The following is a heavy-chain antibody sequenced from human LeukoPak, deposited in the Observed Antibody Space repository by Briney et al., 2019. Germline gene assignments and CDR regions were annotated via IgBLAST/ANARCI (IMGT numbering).Heavy chain of an antibody. D-gene: IGHD3-10*01. J-gene: IGHJ4*02. Sequence: GGSLRLSCAASGFTVRSNYMSWVRQAPGKGLEWVGFIRSKAYGGTTEYAASVKGRFTISRDDSKSIAYLQMNSLKTEDTAVYYCSGSFGELTFFDYWGQGTLVTVSS. CDR3: SGSFGELTFFDY. V-gene: IGHV3-49*02. CDR2: IRSKAYGGTT. CDR1: GFTVRSNY.